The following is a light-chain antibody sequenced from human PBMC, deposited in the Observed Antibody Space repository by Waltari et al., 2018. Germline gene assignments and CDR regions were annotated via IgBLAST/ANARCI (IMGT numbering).Light chain of an antibody. CDR1: SGINVGTYR. V-gene: IGLV5-39*01. J-gene: IGLJ3*02. CDR3: AIWYSSTWV. Sequence: QPVLTQPTSLSASPGASARFTCTLRSGINVGTYRIYWYQQKAGSLPRYLRRYKSDSDKQQGSGVPSRFSGSKDASTNAGLLLISGLQSEDEADYYCAIWYSSTWVFGGGTKLTVL. CDR2: YKSDSDK.